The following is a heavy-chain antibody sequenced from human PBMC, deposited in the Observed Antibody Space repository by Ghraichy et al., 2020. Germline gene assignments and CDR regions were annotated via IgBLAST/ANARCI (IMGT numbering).Heavy chain of an antibody. V-gene: IGHV4-39*01. CDR1: GGSISSSSYY. J-gene: IGHJ5*02. CDR2: IYYSGST. D-gene: IGHD2-2*01. CDR3: ARHGGIVVVPAAIGKNWFDP. Sequence: SETLSLTCTVSGGSISSSSYYWGWIRQPPGKGLEWIGSIYYSGSTYYNPSLKSRVTISVDTSKNQFSLKLSSVTAADTAVYYCARHGGIVVVPAAIGKNWFDPWGQGTLVTVSS.